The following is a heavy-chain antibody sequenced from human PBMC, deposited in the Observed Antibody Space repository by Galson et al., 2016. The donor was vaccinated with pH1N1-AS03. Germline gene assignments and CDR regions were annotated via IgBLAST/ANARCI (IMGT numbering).Heavy chain of an antibody. CDR3: ARDRHYYDYIWGTYRYDWYFDL. CDR2: IWHDGSEK. Sequence: FSSHGMHWVRQTPGKGLEWVAVIWHDGSEKYYADSVKGRFTISRDNSKNTLYLQMNCLRAEDTAVYYCARDRHYYDYIWGTYRYDWYFDLWGRGTLVTVSS. J-gene: IGHJ2*01. V-gene: IGHV3-33*01. D-gene: IGHD3-16*02. CDR1: FSSHG.